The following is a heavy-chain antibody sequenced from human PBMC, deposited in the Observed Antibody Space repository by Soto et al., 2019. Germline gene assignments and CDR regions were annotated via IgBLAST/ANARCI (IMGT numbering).Heavy chain of an antibody. J-gene: IGHJ4*02. Sequence: QVQLVESGGGVVQPGRSLRLSCAASGFTVSSYAMNWVRRAPGKGLEWMAVMSYDGSNKYYADSVKGRFTISRDNSKNTLYLQMNSLRPEDTALYYCARDGGAYWGQGTLVIVSS. D-gene: IGHD3-16*01. CDR1: GFTVSSYA. CDR3: ARDGGAY. CDR2: MSYDGSNK. V-gene: IGHV3-30-3*01.